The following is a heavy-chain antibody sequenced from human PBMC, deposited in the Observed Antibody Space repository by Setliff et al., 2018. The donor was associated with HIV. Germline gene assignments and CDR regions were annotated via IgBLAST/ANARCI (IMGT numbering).Heavy chain of an antibody. J-gene: IGHJ6*02. CDR2: IYTSGST. V-gene: IGHV4-61*09. Sequence: SETLSLTCTVSGGSISSGSYYWSWIRQPAGKGLEWIGHIYTSGSTYYNPSLKSRVTISVDTSKNQFSLKLSSVTAADTAVYYCARASYGDYHYYGMDVWGQGTTVTVSS. CDR1: GGSISSGSYY. D-gene: IGHD4-17*01. CDR3: ARASYGDYHYYGMDV.